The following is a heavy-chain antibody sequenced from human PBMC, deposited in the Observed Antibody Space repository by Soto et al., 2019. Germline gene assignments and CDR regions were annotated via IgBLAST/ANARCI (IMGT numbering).Heavy chain of an antibody. CDR3: ARGAIGMTTVTAYFDY. CDR1: GGTFSSYA. D-gene: IGHD4-4*01. J-gene: IGHJ4*02. Sequence: QVQLVQSGAEVKKPGSSVKVSCKASGGTFSSYAISWVRQAPGQGLEWMGGSIPIFGTANYAQKFQGRVTITADDATSTAYMELSSLRSDDTAVYYCARGAIGMTTVTAYFDYWGQGTLVTVSS. CDR2: SIPIFGTA. V-gene: IGHV1-69*12.